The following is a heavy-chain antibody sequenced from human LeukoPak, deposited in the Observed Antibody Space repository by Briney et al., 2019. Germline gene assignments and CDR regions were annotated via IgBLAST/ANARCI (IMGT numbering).Heavy chain of an antibody. CDR3: ARDARVQKWFGEVIMTTTYYFDD. CDR2: INHSGST. CDR1: GGSFSGYY. V-gene: IGHV4-34*01. D-gene: IGHD3-10*01. J-gene: IGHJ4*02. Sequence: SETLSLTCAVYGGSFSGYYWSWIRQPPGKGLEWIGQINHSGSTNYNPSLKSRVTISVDTSKNQFSLKLTSVTAADTAVYYCARDARVQKWFGEVIMTTTYYFDDWGQGTLVTVSS.